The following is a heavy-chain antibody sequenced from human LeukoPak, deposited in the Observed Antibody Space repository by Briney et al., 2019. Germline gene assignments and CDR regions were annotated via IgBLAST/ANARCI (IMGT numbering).Heavy chain of an antibody. D-gene: IGHD2-21*02. CDR3: AREGRETAIPCYFDY. Sequence: GGSLRLSCAASGFTFSSYAMHWVRQAPGKGLKWVAVISYDGSNKYYADSVKGRFTISRDNSKNTLYLQMNSLRAEDTAVYYCAREGRETAIPCYFDYWGQGTLVTVSS. CDR2: ISYDGSNK. CDR1: GFTFSSYA. J-gene: IGHJ4*02. V-gene: IGHV3-30*01.